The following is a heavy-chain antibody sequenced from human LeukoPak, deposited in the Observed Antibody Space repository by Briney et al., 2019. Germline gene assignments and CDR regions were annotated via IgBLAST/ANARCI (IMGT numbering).Heavy chain of an antibody. J-gene: IGHJ4*02. Sequence: PSETLSLTCTVSGGSVSSSNYYWDWIRQPPGKGLEWIGNIYYSGSTYYNPSLKSRVSISVDTSRNQFSLKLSSVTAADTAVYYCARDARRGTVGTLLWGQGTLVTVSS. CDR3: ARDARRGTVGTLL. CDR2: IYYSGST. CDR1: GGSVSSSNYY. V-gene: IGHV4-39*02. D-gene: IGHD1-26*01.